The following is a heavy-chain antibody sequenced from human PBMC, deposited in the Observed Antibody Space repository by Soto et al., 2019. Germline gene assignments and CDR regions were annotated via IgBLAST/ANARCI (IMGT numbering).Heavy chain of an antibody. CDR1: GDTFISYY. CDR3: AREQGVEGEWLQIGRSWFDP. J-gene: IGHJ5*02. Sequence: QVQLVQSGTEVKKPGASVTVSCKASGDTFISYYIHWVRQAPGQGLEWMGIINPRGGTTSYGQKFRGRVTMTRDTSTSTVYMELSSLRSEDTAVYYCAREQGVEGEWLQIGRSWFDPWGQGSLVTVSS. V-gene: IGHV1-46*01. CDR2: INPRGGTT. D-gene: IGHD5-12*01.